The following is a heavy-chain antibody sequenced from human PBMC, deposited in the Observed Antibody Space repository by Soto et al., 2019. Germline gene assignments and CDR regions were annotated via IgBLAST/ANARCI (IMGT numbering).Heavy chain of an antibody. V-gene: IGHV1-46*03. CDR3: ASAFVTGYYSGPPECGY. D-gene: IGHD3-9*01. J-gene: IGHJ4*02. CDR2: INPSGGST. CDR1: GYTFTSYY. Sequence: SVKVSCKASGYTFTSYYMHWVRRAPRQRLEWIGIINPSGGSTSYAQKFQGRVTMTRDTSTCTVYMELSSLRSEDTVVYYCASAFVTGYYSGPPECGYWGQGTLVTVCS.